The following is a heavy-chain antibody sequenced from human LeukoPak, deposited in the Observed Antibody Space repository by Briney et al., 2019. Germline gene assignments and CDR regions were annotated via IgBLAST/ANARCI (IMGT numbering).Heavy chain of an antibody. D-gene: IGHD3-10*01. V-gene: IGHV1-69*04. J-gene: IGHJ5*02. CDR2: IIPILGIA. Sequence: GSSVKVSCKASGGTFSSYAISWVRQAPGQGLEWMGRIIPILGIANYAQKFQGRVTITADKSTSTAYMELSSLRSEDTAVYYCARASYGSGSYCNVSPYHWGQGTLVTVSS. CDR3: ARASYGSGSYCNVSPYH. CDR1: GGTFSSYA.